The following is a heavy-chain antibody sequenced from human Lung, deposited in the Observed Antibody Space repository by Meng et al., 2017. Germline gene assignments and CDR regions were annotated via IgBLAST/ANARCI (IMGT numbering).Heavy chain of an antibody. Sequence: VHLQQWGQGLLKPSGPLSLTCVVSGGSFSDYYWSWIRQPPGKGLEWIGEINHSGSTNYNPSLESRATISVDTSQNNLSLKLSSVTAADSAVYYCARGPTTMAHDFDYWGQGTLVTVSS. CDR1: GGSFSDYY. V-gene: IGHV4-34*01. J-gene: IGHJ4*02. D-gene: IGHD4-11*01. CDR3: ARGPTTMAHDFDY. CDR2: INHSGST.